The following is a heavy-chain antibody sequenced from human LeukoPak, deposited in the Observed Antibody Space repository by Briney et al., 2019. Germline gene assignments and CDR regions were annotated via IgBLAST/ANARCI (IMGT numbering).Heavy chain of an antibody. Sequence: PGGSLRLSCAASGFSFSDYYMSWIRQAPGKGLEYVSAISSNGGITYYADSVKDRFTISRDNSKNTLYIQMRSLRAEDTAVYYCVRASGECTWAYYFDYWGQGTLVTVSS. J-gene: IGHJ4*02. CDR2: ISSNGGIT. D-gene: IGHD2-21*01. CDR3: VRASGECTWAYYFDY. V-gene: IGHV3-64D*06. CDR1: GFSFSDYY.